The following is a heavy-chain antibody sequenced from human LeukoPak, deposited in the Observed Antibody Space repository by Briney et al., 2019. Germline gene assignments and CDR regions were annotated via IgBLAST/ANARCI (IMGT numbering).Heavy chain of an antibody. D-gene: IGHD3-9*01. CDR2: ISYDGSNK. CDR3: AKGPTYYDILTGYHY. Sequence: GGSLRLSCAASGFTFSSYGMHWVRQAPGKGLEGGAVISYDGSNKYYADSVKGRFTISRDNSKNTLYLQMNSLRAEDTAVYYCAKGPTYYDILTGYHYWGQGTLVTVSS. V-gene: IGHV3-30*18. J-gene: IGHJ4*02. CDR1: GFTFSSYG.